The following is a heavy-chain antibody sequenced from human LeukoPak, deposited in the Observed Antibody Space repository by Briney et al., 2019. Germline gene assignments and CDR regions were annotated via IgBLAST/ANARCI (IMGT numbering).Heavy chain of an antibody. CDR2: IYHSGST. V-gene: IGHV4-30-2*01. J-gene: IGHJ3*02. CDR1: GGSISSGGYY. D-gene: IGHD6-13*01. Sequence: PSQTLSLTCTVSGGSISSGGYYWSWIRQHPGKGLEWIGYIYHSGSTYYNPSLKSRVTISVDRSKNQFSLKLSSVTAADTAVYYCARAGQQLGAFDIWGQGTMVTVSS. CDR3: ARAGQQLGAFDI.